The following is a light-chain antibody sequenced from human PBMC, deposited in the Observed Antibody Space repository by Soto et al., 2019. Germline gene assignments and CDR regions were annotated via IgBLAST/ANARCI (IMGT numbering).Light chain of an antibody. CDR3: QQARSFPLT. J-gene: IGKJ4*01. CDR1: QAISSW. Sequence: DIPMTQSPSSVSASVGDRVTITCRASQAISSWLAWYQQKPGRAPKLLIYSASSLQNGAPSRFTGSGSGTDFTLTITSLQPDDTAIYYCQQARSFPLTFGGGPRWRSN. V-gene: IGKV1-12*01. CDR2: SAS.